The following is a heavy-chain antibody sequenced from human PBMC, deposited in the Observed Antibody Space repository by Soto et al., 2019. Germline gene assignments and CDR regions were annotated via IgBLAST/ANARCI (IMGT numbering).Heavy chain of an antibody. D-gene: IGHD2-2*01. CDR1: GGTFSSYA. J-gene: IGHJ2*01. CDR2: SIPIFGTA. Sequence: QVQLVQSGAEVKKPGSSVKVSCKASGGTFSSYAISWVRQAPGQGLEWMGGSIPIFGTANYAQKFQGRVTITADESTSKAYMELSSLRLEDTAVYYCARAPSGIVVVPAATTDWYFDLWGRGTLVTVSS. V-gene: IGHV1-69*01. CDR3: ARAPSGIVVVPAATTDWYFDL.